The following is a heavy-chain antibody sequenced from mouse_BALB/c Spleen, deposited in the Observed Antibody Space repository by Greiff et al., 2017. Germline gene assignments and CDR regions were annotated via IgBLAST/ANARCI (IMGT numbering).Heavy chain of an antibody. Sequence: QVQLKESGAELARPGASVKLSCKASGYSFTSYWMQWVKQRPGQGLEWIGAIYPGDGDTRYTQKFKGKATLTGDKSSSTTYMQLSSLASEDSAVYYCAADGSNYGSFAYWGQGTLVTVSA. D-gene: IGHD2-5*01. CDR3: AADGSNYGSFAY. CDR1: GYSFTSYW. V-gene: IGHV1-87*01. CDR2: IYPGDGDT. J-gene: IGHJ3*01.